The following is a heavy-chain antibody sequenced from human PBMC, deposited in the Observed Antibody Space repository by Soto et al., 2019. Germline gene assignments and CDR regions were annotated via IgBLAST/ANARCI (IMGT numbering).Heavy chain of an antibody. CDR2: INPNSGGT. V-gene: IGHV1-2*02. D-gene: IGHD1-1*01. CDR1: GYTFTGYY. CDR3: ARDIYMVTTGPEDAFDI. J-gene: IGHJ3*02. Sequence: AASVKVSCKASGYTFTGYYMHWVRQAPGQGLEWMGWINPNSGGTNYAQKFQGRVTMTRDTSISTAYMELSRLRSDDTAVYYCARDIYMVTTGPEDAFDIWGQGTMVTVSS.